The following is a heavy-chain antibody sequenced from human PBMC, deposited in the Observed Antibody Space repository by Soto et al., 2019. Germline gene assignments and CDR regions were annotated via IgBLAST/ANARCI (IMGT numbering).Heavy chain of an antibody. CDR3: ARIPYYDSSGYSPNYYYGMDV. CDR1: GGTFSSYA. D-gene: IGHD3-22*01. Sequence: SVKVSCKASGGTFSSYAISWVRQAPGQGLEWMGGIIPIFGTANYAQKFQGRVTITADESTSTAYMELSSLRSEDTAVYYCARIPYYDSSGYSPNYYYGMDVWGQGTTVTVSS. CDR2: IIPIFGTA. V-gene: IGHV1-69*13. J-gene: IGHJ6*02.